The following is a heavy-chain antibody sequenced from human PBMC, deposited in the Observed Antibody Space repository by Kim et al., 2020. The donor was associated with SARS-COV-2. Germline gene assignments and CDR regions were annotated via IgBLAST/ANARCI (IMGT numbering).Heavy chain of an antibody. J-gene: IGHJ6*02. V-gene: IGHV3-74*01. CDR2: INSDGSST. Sequence: GGSLRLSCAASGFTFSSYWMHWVRQAPGKGLVWVSRINSDGSSTSYADSVKGRFTISRDNAKNTLYLQMNSLRAEDTAVYYCARRRPNIMITFGGEDYGMDVWGQGTTVTVSS. CDR1: GFTFSSYW. D-gene: IGHD3-16*01. CDR3: ARRRPNIMITFGGEDYGMDV.